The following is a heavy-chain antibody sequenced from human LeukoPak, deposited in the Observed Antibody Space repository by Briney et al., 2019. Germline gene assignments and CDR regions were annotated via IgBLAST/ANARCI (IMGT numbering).Heavy chain of an antibody. J-gene: IGHJ4*02. CDR1: GFVFSDYS. V-gene: IGHV3-48*04. Sequence: GGSLRLSCAASGFVFSDYSMNWVRQAPGKGLEWVSNIRGSGSGSGSGMYYADSVKGRFTISRDNARNSLYLQMSSLRAEDTAFYYCARDNNWGFDFWGQGALVTVSS. CDR3: ARDNNWGFDF. CDR2: IRGSGSGSGSGM. D-gene: IGHD7-27*01.